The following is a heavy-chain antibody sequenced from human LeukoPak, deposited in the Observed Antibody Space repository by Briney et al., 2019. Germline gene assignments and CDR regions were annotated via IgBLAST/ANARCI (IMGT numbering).Heavy chain of an antibody. CDR3: AKDKFLGYSSSWYGEGYFDY. CDR1: GFTFSSYG. V-gene: IGHV3-30*18. J-gene: IGHJ4*02. D-gene: IGHD6-13*01. CDR2: ISYDGSNK. Sequence: GRSLRLSCAASGFTFSSYGMHWVRQAPGKGLEWVAVISYDGSNKYYADSVKGRFTISRDNSKNTLYLQVNSLRAEDTAVYYCAKDKFLGYSSSWYGEGYFDYWGQGTLVTVSS.